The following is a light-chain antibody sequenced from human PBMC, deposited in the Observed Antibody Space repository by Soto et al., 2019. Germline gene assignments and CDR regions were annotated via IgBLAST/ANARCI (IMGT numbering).Light chain of an antibody. Sequence: VMTQSPANLSVSPGEGVTLFCRASQNVANNIAWYQVKPAQPPRLLLYASSTRATGIPATFSGSGSETQFSLTISSLQSEDSAVYYCQQYYNWGLSFGGGTKVEI. CDR1: QNVANN. V-gene: IGKV3D-15*01. J-gene: IGKJ4*01. CDR3: QQYYNWGLS. CDR2: ASS.